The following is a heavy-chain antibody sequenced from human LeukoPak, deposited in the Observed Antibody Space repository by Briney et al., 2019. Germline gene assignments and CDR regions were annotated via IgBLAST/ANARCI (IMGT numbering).Heavy chain of an antibody. V-gene: IGHV3-23*01. D-gene: IGHD3-22*01. CDR1: GFTFSSYA. Sequence: PGGSLRLSCAASGFTFSSYAMSWDRQAPGKGLEWVSAISGSGGSTYYADSVKGRFTISRDNSKTTLYLQMTSLRAEDTAVYYCAKPMDSSGYYLHYFDYWGQGTLVTVSS. CDR3: AKPMDSSGYYLHYFDY. J-gene: IGHJ4*02. CDR2: ISGSGGST.